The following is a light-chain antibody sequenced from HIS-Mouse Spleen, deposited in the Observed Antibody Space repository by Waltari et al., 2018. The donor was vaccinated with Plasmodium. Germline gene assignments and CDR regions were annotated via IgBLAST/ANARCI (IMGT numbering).Light chain of an antibody. V-gene: IGLV2-11*01. J-gene: IGLJ1*01. CDR3: CSYAGSYTYV. Sequence: QSALTQPRSVSGSPGQSSTISCTGTSSDGGGYNAVFWYQQHPGKAPKLMIYECRKGPSGVPDRFSGSKSSNTASLTISGLQAEDEADYYCCSYAGSYTYVFGTGTKVTVL. CDR2: ECR. CDR1: SSDGGGYNA.